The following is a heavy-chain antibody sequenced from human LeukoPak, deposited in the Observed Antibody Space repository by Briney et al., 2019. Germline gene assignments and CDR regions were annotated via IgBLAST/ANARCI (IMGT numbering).Heavy chain of an antibody. CDR1: GFTFSTYP. CDR2: ISYDGNNE. CDR3: ARDLMTTSYYYYGMDV. V-gene: IGHV3-30*14. J-gene: IGHJ6*02. D-gene: IGHD2/OR15-2a*01. Sequence: GGSLRLSCAASGFTFSTYPMHWVRQAPGKGLEWVAAISYDGNNEYSADSVRGRFTLSRDNSKNTLYLQMNSLRAEDTAVYYCARDLMTTSYYYYGMDVWGQGTTVTVSS.